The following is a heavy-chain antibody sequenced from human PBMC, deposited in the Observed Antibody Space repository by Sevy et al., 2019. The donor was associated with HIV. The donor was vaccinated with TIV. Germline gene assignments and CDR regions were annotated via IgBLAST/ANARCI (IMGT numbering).Heavy chain of an antibody. J-gene: IGHJ6*02. V-gene: IGHV3-30-3*01. D-gene: IGHD5-18*01. Sequence: GGSLRLSCAASGFTFSRYAMHWVLQAPGKGLEWLAVISYDGSTKYYTDSVKGRFTISRDNSKNTLYLQMNSLKVEDTAVYYCARVKGVYSFGYYGMDVWGQGTTVTVSS. CDR2: ISYDGSTK. CDR1: GFTFSRYA. CDR3: ARVKGVYSFGYYGMDV.